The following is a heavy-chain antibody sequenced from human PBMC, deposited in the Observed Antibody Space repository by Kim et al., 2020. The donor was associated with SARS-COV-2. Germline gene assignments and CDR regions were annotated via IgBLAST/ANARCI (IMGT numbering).Heavy chain of an antibody. J-gene: IGHJ6*01. Sequence: GGSLRLSCAASGFTFSSYAMHWVRQAPGKGLEYVSAISSNGGSTYYANSAKGRFTISRDNSTNTLYLQMGSLRAEDMAVYYCARTGYSSGWYLGYYYYG. CDR1: GFTFSSYA. D-gene: IGHD6-19*01. CDR3: ARTGYSSGWYLGYYYYG. V-gene: IGHV3-64*01. CDR2: ISSNGGST.